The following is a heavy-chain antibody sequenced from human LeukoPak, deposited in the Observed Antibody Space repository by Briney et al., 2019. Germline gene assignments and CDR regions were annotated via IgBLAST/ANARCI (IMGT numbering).Heavy chain of an antibody. CDR3: ARVQVGVVVRGLEVDY. Sequence: GASVKVSCKASGYTFTSYDINWVRQATGQGLEWMGWMNPNSGNTGYAQKFQGRVTMTRNTSISTAYMELSRLRSDDTAVYYCARVQVGVVVRGLEVDYWGQGTLVTVSS. CDR2: MNPNSGNT. CDR1: GYTFTSYD. V-gene: IGHV1-8*01. D-gene: IGHD3-22*01. J-gene: IGHJ4*02.